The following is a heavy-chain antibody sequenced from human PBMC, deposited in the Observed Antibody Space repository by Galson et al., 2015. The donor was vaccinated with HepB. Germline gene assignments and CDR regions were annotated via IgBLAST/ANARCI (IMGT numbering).Heavy chain of an antibody. D-gene: IGHD6-13*01. V-gene: IGHV6-1*01. CDR3: GNHRASGIAAAGNTNTFKTVDY. CDR2: KYYRSKWYN. J-gene: IGHJ4*02. CDR1: GDSVSSHSAA. Sequence: CAISGDSVSSHSAAWNWIRQSPSRGLEWLGRKYYRSKWYNDYAESVKSRITINPDTSKNQFSLQLNSVTPEDTAVYYRGNHRASGIAAAGNTNTFKTVDYWGQGTLVTVSS.